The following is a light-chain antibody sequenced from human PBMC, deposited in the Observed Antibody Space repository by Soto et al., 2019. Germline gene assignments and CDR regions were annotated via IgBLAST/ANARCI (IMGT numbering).Light chain of an antibody. V-gene: IGKV3-15*01. CDR1: QSVSSN. CDR2: GAS. Sequence: EIVMTQSPATLSVSPGERATLSCRASQSVSSNLAWYQQKPGQAPRLLIYGASTRATGIPARFSGSGSGTEFTLTFRSLQSEDFAVYYCQQYNNWPLTFGGGTKVDIK. CDR3: QQYNNWPLT. J-gene: IGKJ4*01.